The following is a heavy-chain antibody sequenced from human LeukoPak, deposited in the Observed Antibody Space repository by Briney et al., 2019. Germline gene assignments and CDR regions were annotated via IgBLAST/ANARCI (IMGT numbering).Heavy chain of an antibody. J-gene: IGHJ1*01. CDR1: GFTFSNYG. V-gene: IGHV3-30*02. CDR2: IRNDDGSNK. Sequence: PGGSLRLSCAESGFTFSNYGMQWVRQAPGKGLEWVAFIRNDDGSNKYYADSVKGRFTISRDNSKNTVHLQMNSLRVEDTAVYYCAKDEAQYFQHWGQGTLVTVSA. CDR3: AKDEAQYFQH.